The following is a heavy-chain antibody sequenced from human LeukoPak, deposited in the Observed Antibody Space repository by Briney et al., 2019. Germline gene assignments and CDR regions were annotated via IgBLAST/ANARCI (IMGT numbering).Heavy chain of an antibody. Sequence: ASVKVSCKVSGYTLTELSMHWVRQAPGKGLEWMGGFDPEDGETIYAQKFQGRVTMTEDTSTDTAYMELSSLRSEDTAMYYCAAAAAGTYYFDYWGQGTLVTVSS. CDR2: FDPEDGET. CDR3: AAAAAGTYYFDY. J-gene: IGHJ4*02. D-gene: IGHD6-13*01. CDR1: GYTLTELS. V-gene: IGHV1-24*01.